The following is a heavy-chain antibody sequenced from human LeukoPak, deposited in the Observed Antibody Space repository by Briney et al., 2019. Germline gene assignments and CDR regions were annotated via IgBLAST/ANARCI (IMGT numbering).Heavy chain of an antibody. V-gene: IGHV3-74*01. D-gene: IGHD3-16*01. CDR2: IKSDGSNT. J-gene: IGHJ3*02. CDR1: GFTFSSYE. CDR3: ARLGAATYAFDI. Sequence: PGGSLRLSCAASGFTFSSYEMNWVRQAPGKGLVWASRIKSDGSNTSYADSVKGRVTISRDNAKNTLYLQMNSLRAEDTAVYYCARLGAATYAFDIWGQGTMVTVSS.